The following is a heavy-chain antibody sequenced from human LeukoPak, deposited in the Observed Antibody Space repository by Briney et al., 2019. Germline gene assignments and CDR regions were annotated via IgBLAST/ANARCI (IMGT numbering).Heavy chain of an antibody. Sequence: GGSLRLSCAASGFTFSDYYMSWIRQAPGKGLEWVSYISSSGSTIYYADSVKGRFTISRDNAKNSLYLQMNSLRAEDTAVYYCARVIASGSYYSGVDYWGQGTLVSVSS. CDR3: ARVIASGSYYSGVDY. CDR2: ISSSGSTI. J-gene: IGHJ4*02. CDR1: GFTFSDYY. D-gene: IGHD1-26*01. V-gene: IGHV3-11*01.